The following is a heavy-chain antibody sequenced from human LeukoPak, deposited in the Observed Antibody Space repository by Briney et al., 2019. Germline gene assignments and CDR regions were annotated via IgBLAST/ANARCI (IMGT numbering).Heavy chain of an antibody. V-gene: IGHV4-31*03. Sequence: SQTLSLTCTVSGGSINSGGYYWTWRRQHPGKGVEWIGYIYYSGSTYYNPSLKSRLTISLDTSKNQFSLKLSSVTAADTAVYYCARYYYDSGGFYKDALDIWGQGTMVTVSS. D-gene: IGHD3-22*01. CDR1: GGSINSGGYY. CDR3: ARYYYDSGGFYKDALDI. J-gene: IGHJ3*02. CDR2: IYYSGST.